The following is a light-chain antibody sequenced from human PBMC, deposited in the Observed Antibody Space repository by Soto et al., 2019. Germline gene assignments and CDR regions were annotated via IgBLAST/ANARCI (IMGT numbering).Light chain of an antibody. CDR3: QQYGSSPPSLT. V-gene: IGKV3-20*01. Sequence: ETLMTQSPATLSVSPGERATLSCRASQSVSSSYLAWYQQKPGQAPRLLIYGASSRATGIPDRFSGSGSGTDFTLTISRLEPEDFAVYYCQQYGSSPPSLTFGGGTKVDIK. J-gene: IGKJ4*01. CDR2: GAS. CDR1: QSVSSSY.